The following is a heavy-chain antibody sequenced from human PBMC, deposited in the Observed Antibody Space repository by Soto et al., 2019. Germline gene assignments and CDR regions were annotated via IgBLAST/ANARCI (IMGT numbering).Heavy chain of an antibody. CDR3: ARHTYEIFDY. J-gene: IGHJ4*02. V-gene: IGHV3-30-3*01. D-gene: IGHD3-9*01. CDR1: GFTFSSYA. Sequence: GGSLRLSCAASGFTFSSYAMHWVRQAPGKGLEWVAVISYDGSNKYYADSVKGRFTIFRDNSKNTLYLQMNILRAEDTAVYYCARHTYEIFDYWGQGTLVTVSS. CDR2: ISYDGSNK.